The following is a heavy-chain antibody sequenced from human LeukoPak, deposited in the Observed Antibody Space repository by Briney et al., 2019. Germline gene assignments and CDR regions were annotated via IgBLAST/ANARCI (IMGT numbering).Heavy chain of an antibody. Sequence: GGSLRLSCAASGFTFDDYVMYWVRQAPGKGLEWVSLINWDGGGTYYADSVKGRFTISRDNSKNSLYLQMNSLRVEDTALYYCEKERAGYGAGTDDWSQGTLVTDSS. J-gene: IGHJ4*02. V-gene: IGHV3-43D*03. CDR2: INWDGGGT. CDR1: GFTFDDYV. CDR3: EKERAGYGAGTDD. D-gene: IGHD1-1*01.